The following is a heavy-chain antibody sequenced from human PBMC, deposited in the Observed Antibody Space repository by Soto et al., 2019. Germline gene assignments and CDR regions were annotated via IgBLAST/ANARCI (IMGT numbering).Heavy chain of an antibody. Sequence: GGSLRLSCAASGFTFSSYSMNWVRQAPGKGLEWVSSISSSSSYIYYADSVKGRFTISRDNAKNSLYLQMNSLRAEDTAVYYCARALYGDYSWFDPWGQGTLVTVSS. CDR3: ARALYGDYSWFDP. CDR2: ISSSSSYI. V-gene: IGHV3-21*01. J-gene: IGHJ5*02. D-gene: IGHD4-17*01. CDR1: GFTFSSYS.